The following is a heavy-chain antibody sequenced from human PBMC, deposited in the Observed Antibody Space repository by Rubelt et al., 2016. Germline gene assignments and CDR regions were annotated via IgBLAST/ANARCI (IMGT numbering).Heavy chain of an antibody. CDR2: ISGCGGNT. Sequence: EVQVVESGGGLVQPGGSLRLSCAASGFTFSSYAMTWVRQAPGKGLEWVSNISGCGGNTYYEDPVKGRVTISREHSKNTLYLQMNSLRAEDTAVYYCAKDAKTWQQLDWTFDYWGQGTLVTVSS. D-gene: IGHD6-13*01. V-gene: IGHV3-23*04. CDR3: AKDAKTWQQLDWTFDY. CDR1: GFTFSSYA. J-gene: IGHJ4*02.